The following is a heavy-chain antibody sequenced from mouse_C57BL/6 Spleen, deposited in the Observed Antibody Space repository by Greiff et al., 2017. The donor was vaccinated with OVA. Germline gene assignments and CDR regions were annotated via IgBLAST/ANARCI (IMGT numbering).Heavy chain of an antibody. CDR3: TGQAIIYYSNYRDYYAMDY. D-gene: IGHD2-5*01. CDR2: IRLKSDNYAT. J-gene: IGHJ4*01. CDR1: GFTFSNYW. V-gene: IGHV6-3*01. Sequence: DVKLVESGGGLVQPGGSMKLSCVASGFTFSNYWMNWVRQSPEKGLEWVAQIRLKSDNYATHYAESVKGRFTISRDDSKSSVYLQMNNLRAEDTGIYYCTGQAIIYYSNYRDYYAMDYWGQGTSVTVSS.